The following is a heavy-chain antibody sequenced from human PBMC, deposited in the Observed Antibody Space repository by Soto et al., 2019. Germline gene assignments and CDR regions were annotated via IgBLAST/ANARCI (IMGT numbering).Heavy chain of an antibody. CDR3: AAAPNYEFWSGYYLEARFDY. D-gene: IGHD3-3*01. Sequence: ASVKVSCKASGFTFTSSAMQWVRQARGQRLEWIGWIVVGSGNTNYAQKFQERVTITRDMSTSTAYMELSSLRSEDTAVYYCAAAPNYEFWSGYYLEARFDYWGQGTLVTVSS. J-gene: IGHJ4*02. CDR1: GFTFTSSA. CDR2: IVVGSGNT. V-gene: IGHV1-58*02.